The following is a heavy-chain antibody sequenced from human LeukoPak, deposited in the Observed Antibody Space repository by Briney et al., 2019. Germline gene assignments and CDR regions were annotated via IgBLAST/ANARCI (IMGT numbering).Heavy chain of an antibody. CDR1: GGSISSYY. Sequence: SETLSLTCTVSGGSISSYYWSWIRQPPGKGLEWIGYIYYSGSTNYNPSLKSRVTISVDTSKNQFSLKLSSVTAADTAVYYCARLRDSNYPNYYYYYGMNVWGQGTTVTVSS. V-gene: IGHV4-59*08. J-gene: IGHJ6*02. D-gene: IGHD4-4*01. CDR3: ARLRDSNYPNYYYYYGMNV. CDR2: IYYSGST.